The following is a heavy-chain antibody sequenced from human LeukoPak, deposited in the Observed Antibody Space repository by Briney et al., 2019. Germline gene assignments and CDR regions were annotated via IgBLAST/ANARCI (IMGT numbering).Heavy chain of an antibody. CDR3: AREDIVVVPAAPDV. CDR2: ISGSGGST. Sequence: GGSLRLSCAASGFTFNNYAMSWVRQAPGKGLEWVSAISGSGGSTYYADSVKGRFTISRDNSKNTLYLQMNSLRAEDTAVYYCAREDIVVVPAAPDVWGKGTTVTVSS. CDR1: GFTFNNYA. J-gene: IGHJ6*04. V-gene: IGHV3-23*01. D-gene: IGHD2-2*01.